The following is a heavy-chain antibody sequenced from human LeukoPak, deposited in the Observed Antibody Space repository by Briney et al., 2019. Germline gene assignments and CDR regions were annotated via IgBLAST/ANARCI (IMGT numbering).Heavy chain of an antibody. CDR2: INHGGST. Sequence: SETLSLTCAVYGGSFSGYYWSWIRQAPGKGLEWIGEINHGGSTNYNPSLKSRVTISVDTSKNQISLKLSSVTAADTAVYYCARVAVDGYFNSRYYYQYGMDVWAKGPRSPSP. D-gene: IGHD3-9*01. CDR3: ARVAVDGYFNSRYYYQYGMDV. CDR1: GGSFSGYY. J-gene: IGHJ6*02. V-gene: IGHV4-34*01.